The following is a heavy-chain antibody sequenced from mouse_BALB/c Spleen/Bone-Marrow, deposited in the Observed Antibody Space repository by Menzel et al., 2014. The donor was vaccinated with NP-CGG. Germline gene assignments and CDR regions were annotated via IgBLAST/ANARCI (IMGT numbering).Heavy chain of an antibody. CDR1: GYTFTSSW. Sequence: VQLQESGSVLVRPGASVKLSCKASGYTFTSSWMHWAKQRPGQGLEWIGEIHPNSGNTNYNEKFKGKATLTVDTSSGTAYVDLSSLTSEDSAVCYCARELGRGYYFDSWGQGTTLTVSS. D-gene: IGHD4-1*01. J-gene: IGHJ2*01. CDR2: IHPNSGNT. CDR3: ARELGRGYYFDS. V-gene: IGHV1S130*01.